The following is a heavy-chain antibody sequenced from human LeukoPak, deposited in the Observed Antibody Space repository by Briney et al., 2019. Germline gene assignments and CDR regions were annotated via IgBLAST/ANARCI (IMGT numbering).Heavy chain of an antibody. V-gene: IGHV3-33*01. CDR1: GFTFSSYG. Sequence: GGSLRLSCAASGFTFSSYGMHWVRQAPGKGLEWVAVIWYDGSNKYYADSVKGRFTISRDNSKNTLYLQMNSLRAEDTAVYYCARDRYSGSRPTRFVYWGQGTLVTVSS. J-gene: IGHJ4*02. CDR3: ARDRYSGSRPTRFVY. CDR2: IWYDGSNK. D-gene: IGHD1-26*01.